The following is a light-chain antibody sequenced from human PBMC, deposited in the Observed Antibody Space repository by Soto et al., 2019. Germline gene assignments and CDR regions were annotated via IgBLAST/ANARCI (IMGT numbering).Light chain of an antibody. J-gene: IGLJ2*01. CDR3: SSYTTSSTLVV. CDR1: SSNIGAGYD. V-gene: IGLV1-40*01. Sequence: QSVLTQPPSVSGAPGQRLTISCTGSSSNIGAGYDVHWYQQFPGTAPKLLIFSDINRPSGVPARFSASKSGSSASLAISGLQAEDEADYYCSSYTTSSTLVVFGGGTKVTVL. CDR2: SDI.